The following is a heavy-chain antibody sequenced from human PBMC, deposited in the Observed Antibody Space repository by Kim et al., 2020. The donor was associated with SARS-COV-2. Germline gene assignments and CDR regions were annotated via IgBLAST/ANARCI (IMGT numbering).Heavy chain of an antibody. Sequence: GGSLRLSCAASGFTFSSYAMSWVRQAPGKGLEWVSAISGSGGSTYYADSVKGRFTISRDNSKNTLYLQMNSLRAEGKAVYYCASPPPRSMVRGVHTRRHPYGMDVWGQGTTVTVSS. V-gene: IGHV3-23*01. CDR3: ASPPPRSMVRGVHTRRHPYGMDV. J-gene: IGHJ6*02. CDR2: ISGSGGST. D-gene: IGHD3-10*01. CDR1: GFTFSSYA.